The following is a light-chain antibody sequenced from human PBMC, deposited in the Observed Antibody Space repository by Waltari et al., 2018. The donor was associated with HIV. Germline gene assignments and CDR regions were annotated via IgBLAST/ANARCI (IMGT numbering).Light chain of an antibody. Sequence: QSVLTQPPSVSAAPGQRVTISCPGSSSNIGSNDVSWYQQPPGTAPKLLIFDNYKRPSGIPDRFSGSKSGTSATLGITGLQTGDEADYYCGTWDSGLSAVVFGGGTKLTVL. CDR1: SSNIGSND. CDR3: GTWDSGLSAVV. CDR2: DNY. J-gene: IGLJ3*02. V-gene: IGLV1-51*01.